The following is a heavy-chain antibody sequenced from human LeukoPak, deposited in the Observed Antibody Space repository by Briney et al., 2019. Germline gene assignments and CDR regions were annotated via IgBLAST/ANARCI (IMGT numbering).Heavy chain of an antibody. CDR3: AKGHSLRSYDWLDC. CDR1: GFTFSSYE. Sequence: PGGSLRLSCAASGFTFSSYEMNWVRQAPGKGLEWVAVISYDGNDKFYRDSVKGRFTISRDNSKNTLYLQMNSLRAEDTAVYYCAKGHSLRSYDWLDCWGQGTLVTVSS. V-gene: IGHV3-30*18. D-gene: IGHD3-3*01. J-gene: IGHJ5*01. CDR2: ISYDGNDK.